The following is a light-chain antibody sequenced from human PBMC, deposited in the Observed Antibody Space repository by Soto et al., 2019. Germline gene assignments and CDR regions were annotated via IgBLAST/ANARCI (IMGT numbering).Light chain of an antibody. CDR2: GAS. CDR1: QSVSSN. CDR3: QQYGSSGT. V-gene: IGKV3-20*01. Sequence: IVMTQAPTTLSVSPRERTTLSCRASQSVSSNLAWYQQKPGQPPRLLIYGASTRATGIPDRFSGSGSGTDFTLTISRLEPEDFAVYYCQQYGSSGTFAQGTKVDIK. J-gene: IGKJ1*01.